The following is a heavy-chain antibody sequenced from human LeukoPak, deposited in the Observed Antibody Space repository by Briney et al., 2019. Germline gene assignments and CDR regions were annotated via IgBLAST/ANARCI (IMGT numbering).Heavy chain of an antibody. CDR2: INPNSGGT. D-gene: IGHD3-22*01. CDR1: GYTFTAYY. Sequence: SVKVSCKASGYTFTAYYIHWVRQAPGQGLEWMGWINPNSGGTNYAQKFQGRVTMTRDTSISTAYMELSRLRSDDTAVYFCARRCDTSSYYTYYFDYWGQGTLVTVSS. J-gene: IGHJ4*02. CDR3: ARRCDTSSYYTYYFDY. V-gene: IGHV1-2*02.